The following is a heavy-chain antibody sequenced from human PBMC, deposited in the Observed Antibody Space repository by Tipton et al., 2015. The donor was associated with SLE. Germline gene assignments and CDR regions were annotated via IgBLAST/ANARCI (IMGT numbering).Heavy chain of an antibody. V-gene: IGHV4-59*11. CDR3: ARPVLCSSTYCTGPFHY. CDR2: IYHNGEIT. J-gene: IGHJ4*02. Sequence: TLSLTCTVSGGSISSHYWSWIRQPPGKGLEWIGYIYHNGEITNYNPSLKSRVIISMDTSKNQFSLKVTSVTAADTAVYYCARPVLCSSTYCTGPFHYWGQGNLVTVSS. CDR1: GGSISSHY. D-gene: IGHD2-2*01.